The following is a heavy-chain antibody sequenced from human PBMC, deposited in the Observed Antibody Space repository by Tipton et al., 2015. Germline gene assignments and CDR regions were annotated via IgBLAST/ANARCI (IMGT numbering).Heavy chain of an antibody. CDR3: AREVWYNDSTGYDY. D-gene: IGHD3-22*01. V-gene: IGHV4-4*02. Sequence: TLSLTCTVSGDSISSSSWWTWVRQPPGKGLEWIGEIHHGGTTNYNPSLNSRVTMSVDRSKNQFSLQLSSVTAADTAVYYCAREVWYNDSTGYDYWGQGTLVTVSS. CDR1: GDSISSSSW. J-gene: IGHJ4*02. CDR2: IHHGGTT.